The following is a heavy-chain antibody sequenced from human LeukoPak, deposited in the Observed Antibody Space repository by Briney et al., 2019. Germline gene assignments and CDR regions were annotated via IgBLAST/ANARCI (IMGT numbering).Heavy chain of an antibody. CDR2: ISYDGSNK. V-gene: IGHV3-30*03. Sequence: PGGSLRLSCAASGFTFSSYGMHWVRQAPGKGLEWVAVISYDGSNKYYADSVKGRFTISRDNSKNTLYLQMNSLRAEDTAVYYCARGGLLGERNDMWGQGTMVTVSS. D-gene: IGHD1-26*01. CDR3: ARGGLLGERNDM. J-gene: IGHJ3*02. CDR1: GFTFSSYG.